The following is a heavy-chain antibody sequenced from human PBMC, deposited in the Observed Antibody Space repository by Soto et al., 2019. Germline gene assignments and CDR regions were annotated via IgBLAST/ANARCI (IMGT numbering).Heavy chain of an antibody. V-gene: IGHV4-28*01. J-gene: IGHJ6*02. CDR2: IYYSGST. Sequence: PSETLSLTCAVSGYSISSSNWWGWIRQPPGKGLEWIGYIYYSGSTYYNPSLKSRVTMSVDTSKNQFSLKLSSVTAVDTAVYYCARSKVGGSYYYYYYGMDVWGQGTTVTVSS. CDR3: ARSKVGGSYYYYYYGMDV. CDR1: GYSISSSNW. D-gene: IGHD1-26*01.